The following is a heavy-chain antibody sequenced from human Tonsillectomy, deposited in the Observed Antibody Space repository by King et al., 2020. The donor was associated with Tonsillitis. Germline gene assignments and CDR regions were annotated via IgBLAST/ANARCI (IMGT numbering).Heavy chain of an antibody. D-gene: IGHD3-9*01. Sequence: VQLVESGGGLVKPGGSLRLSCAASGFNFNKYTMHWVRQAPGKGLEWVSSISSGSSYINYADSVKGRFTISRDNAKNSLYLQMNSLRAEDTALYYCARVTYDILTGYYIDYFDYWGQGTLVTVPS. CDR2: ISSGSSYI. J-gene: IGHJ4*02. CDR1: GFNFNKYT. CDR3: ARVTYDILTGYYIDYFDY. V-gene: IGHV3-21*01.